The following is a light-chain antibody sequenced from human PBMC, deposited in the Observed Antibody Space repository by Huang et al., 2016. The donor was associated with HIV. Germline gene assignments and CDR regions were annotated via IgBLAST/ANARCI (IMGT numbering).Light chain of an antibody. CDR1: QSVSNN. Sequence: EIVMTQSPATLSVSPGERATLSCRASQSVSNNLAWYQQTPGQAPRRLIYGPSTRATGIPARFSGNGSGTEFTLTISSLQSEDFALYYCQQYNNWPPWTFGQGTKVEIK. CDR3: QQYNNWPPWT. V-gene: IGKV3-15*01. J-gene: IGKJ1*01. CDR2: GPS.